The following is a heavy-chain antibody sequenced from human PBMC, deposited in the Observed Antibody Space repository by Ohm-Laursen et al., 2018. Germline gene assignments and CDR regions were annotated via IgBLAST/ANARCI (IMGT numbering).Heavy chain of an antibody. CDR1: GFTFSSYG. D-gene: IGHD2-21*02. Sequence: SLRLSCAASGFTFSSYGMSWVRQAPGKGLEWVALIRYDGSNQYYADSVRGRFTISRDTSKNTLYLQMNSLRAEDTAVYYCARGLGESDWLGYFDYWGQGTLVTVSS. V-gene: IGHV3-33*01. J-gene: IGHJ4*02. CDR2: IRYDGSNQ. CDR3: ARGLGESDWLGYFDY.